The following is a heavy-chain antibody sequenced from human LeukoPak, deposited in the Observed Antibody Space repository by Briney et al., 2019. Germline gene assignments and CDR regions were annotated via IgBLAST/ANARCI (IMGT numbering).Heavy chain of an antibody. V-gene: IGHV3-21*01. J-gene: IGHJ6*03. Sequence: GGSLRLSCAASGFIFSSHSMNWVRQAPGKGLEWVSSISSVSSYIYYADSVKGRFTISRDNAKNSLYLQMNSLRAEDTAVYYCARDPLTLYDYYMDVWGKGTTVTVSS. CDR2: ISSVSSYI. CDR3: ARDPLTLYDYYMDV. D-gene: IGHD3-9*01. CDR1: GFIFSSHS.